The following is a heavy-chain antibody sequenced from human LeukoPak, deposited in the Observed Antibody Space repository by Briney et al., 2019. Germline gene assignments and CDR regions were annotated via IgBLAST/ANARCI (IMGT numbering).Heavy chain of an antibody. CDR1: GFSVSDNY. D-gene: IGHD3-22*01. Sequence: GGSLRLSCAASGFSVSDNYMSWVRQAPGKGLEWVSALYSGGTTQYADSVKGRFTISRDNAKNSLYLQMNSLRAEDTAVYYCAKDQAYYDSLDYWGQGTLVTVSS. CDR2: LYSGGTT. J-gene: IGHJ4*02. CDR3: AKDQAYYDSLDY. V-gene: IGHV3-53*01.